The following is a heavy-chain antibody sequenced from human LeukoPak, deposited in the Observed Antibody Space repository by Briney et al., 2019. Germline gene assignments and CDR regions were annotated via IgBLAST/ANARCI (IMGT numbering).Heavy chain of an antibody. V-gene: IGHV1-18*01. CDR1: GYTFTNFG. J-gene: IGHJ4*02. CDR2: ISAYNGDT. Sequence: ASVEVSCKASGYTFTNFGISWVRQAPGQGLEWMGWISAYNGDTKYSQTFQGRVAMTTDTSTSTAYMELRSLRSDDTAVYYCARDPRDYWGQGTLFSVSS. CDR3: ARDPRDY.